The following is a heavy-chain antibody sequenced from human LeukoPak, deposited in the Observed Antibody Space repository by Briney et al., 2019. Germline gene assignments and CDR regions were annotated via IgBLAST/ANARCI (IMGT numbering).Heavy chain of an antibody. CDR3: ARVGVDIVATEAFDI. J-gene: IGHJ3*02. V-gene: IGHV3-9*01. Sequence: PGRSLRLSCAASGFTFDDYAMHWVRQAPGKGLEWVSGISWNSGSIGYADSVKGRFTISRDNAKNSLYLQMNSLRAEDTAVYYCARVGVDIVATEAFDIWGQGTMVTVSS. CDR1: GFTFDDYA. CDR2: ISWNSGSI. D-gene: IGHD5-12*01.